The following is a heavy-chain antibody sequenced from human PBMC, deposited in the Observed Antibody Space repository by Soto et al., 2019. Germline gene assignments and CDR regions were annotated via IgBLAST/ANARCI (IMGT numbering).Heavy chain of an antibody. CDR2: IRYDGSEK. D-gene: IGHD6-13*01. CDR1: GFTFRNYG. V-gene: IGHV3-33*03. Sequence: AGSLRLSCVVSGFTFRNYGMHWLRQAPGKGLEWVAVIRYDGSEKYYADSVWGRFTISRDTSKNTLYLQMNSLRAEDTAVYYCARKGTAPIAAAGSGEFDYWGQGTQVTSPQ. CDR3: ARKGTAPIAAAGSGEFDY. J-gene: IGHJ4*02.